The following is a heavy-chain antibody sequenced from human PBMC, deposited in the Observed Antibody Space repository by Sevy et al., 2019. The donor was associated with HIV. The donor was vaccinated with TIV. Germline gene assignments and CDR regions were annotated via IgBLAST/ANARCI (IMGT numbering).Heavy chain of an antibody. CDR1: GFIFDDYA. D-gene: IGHD3-22*01. V-gene: IGHV3-9*01. Sequence: GGSLGLSCAASGFIFDDYAIHWVRQAPGKGPEWVSGISWRGATIGYADSVKGRFTISRDIAKNSLFLHMNNLRPEDTALYYCAKGGPFYYDSSAYEIDYWGQGTLVTVSS. CDR2: ISWRGATI. J-gene: IGHJ4*02. CDR3: AKGGPFYYDSSAYEIDY.